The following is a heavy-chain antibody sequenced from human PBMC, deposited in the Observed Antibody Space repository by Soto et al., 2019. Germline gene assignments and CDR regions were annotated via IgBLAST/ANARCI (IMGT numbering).Heavy chain of an antibody. CDR1: GGSFSGYQ. CDR2: INDSGNI. J-gene: IGHJ6*03. CDR3: ARGLIVWFGELSRRGGYYYYMDV. V-gene: IGHV4-34*01. Sequence: QVQLQQWGAGLLKTSETLSLTCAVYGGSFSGYQWSWIRQTPGKGLEWIGEINDSGNINYNPSLKSRVTILVDTAKKQISLKLSSVTAADTAVYYCARGLIVWFGELSRRGGYYYYMDVWGKGTTVTVSS. D-gene: IGHD3-10*01.